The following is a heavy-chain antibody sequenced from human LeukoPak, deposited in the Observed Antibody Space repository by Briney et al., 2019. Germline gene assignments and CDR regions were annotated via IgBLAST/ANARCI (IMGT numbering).Heavy chain of an antibody. CDR3: VKSASSFGANWFDP. J-gene: IGHJ5*02. Sequence: GGSLRLSCSASGFTFSNYAMHWVRQAPGKGLEYVSAISSNGDSTYYADSAKGRFIISRDNSKNSLSLQMSSLRPEDTAVYFCVKSASSFGANWFDPWGQGTLVTVSS. CDR1: GFTFSNYA. D-gene: IGHD3-3*01. CDR2: ISSNGDST. V-gene: IGHV3-64D*09.